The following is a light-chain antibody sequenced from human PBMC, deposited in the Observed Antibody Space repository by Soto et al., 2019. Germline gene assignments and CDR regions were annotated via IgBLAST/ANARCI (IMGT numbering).Light chain of an antibody. J-gene: IGKJ1*01. V-gene: IGKV1-39*01. Sequence: DLPMTQSPSSLSASVGDRVTITCRASQTITTYLNWYQQKPGKAPKLLIYGASSLQSGVPSRFTGSGSGTDFTLTINNLQPEDFATYHCQQSHSTPWTFGQGTKVEIK. CDR3: QQSHSTPWT. CDR1: QTITTY. CDR2: GAS.